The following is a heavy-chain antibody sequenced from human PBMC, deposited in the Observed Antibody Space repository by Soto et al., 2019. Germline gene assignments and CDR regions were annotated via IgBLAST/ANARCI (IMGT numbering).Heavy chain of an antibody. CDR1: GYTFTSYG. V-gene: IGHV1-18*01. D-gene: IGHD2-2*01. J-gene: IGHJ6*02. CDR3: ARDCISTSCSHYYYYYGMDV. CDR2: ISAYNGNT. Sequence: GASVKVSCKASGYTFTSYGISWVRQAPGQGLEWMGWISAYNGNTNYAQKLQGRVTMTTDTSTSTAYMELRSLRSDDTAVYYCARDCISTSCSHYYYYYGMDVWGRGVLVTVSS.